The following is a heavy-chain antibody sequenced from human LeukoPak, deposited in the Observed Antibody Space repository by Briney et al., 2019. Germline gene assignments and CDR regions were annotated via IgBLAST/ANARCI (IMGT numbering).Heavy chain of an antibody. CDR3: ARRGRGWELTSWYFDY. J-gene: IGHJ4*02. CDR2: IYPGNSDT. CDR1: GYSFTSYW. Sequence: GESLKTSCKGSGYSFTSYWIGWVRQMPGKGLEWMGIIYPGNSDTRYSPSFQGQVTISADKSISTAYLQWSSLKASDTAMYYCARRGRGWELTSWYFDYWGQGTLVTVSS. V-gene: IGHV5-51*01. D-gene: IGHD1-26*01.